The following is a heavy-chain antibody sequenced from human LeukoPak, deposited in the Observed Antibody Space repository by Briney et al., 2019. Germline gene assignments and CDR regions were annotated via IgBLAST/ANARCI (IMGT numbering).Heavy chain of an antibody. V-gene: IGHV1-69*04. CDR3: ARVAGGSYYFDY. J-gene: IGHJ4*02. CDR1: GGTFSSYA. D-gene: IGHD1-26*01. CDR2: IIPILGIA. Sequence: SVKVSCKDSGGTFSSYAISWVRQAPGQGLKWMGRIIPILGIANYAQKFQGRVTITADKSTSTAYMELSSLRSEDTAVYYCARVAGGSYYFDYWGQGTLVTVSS.